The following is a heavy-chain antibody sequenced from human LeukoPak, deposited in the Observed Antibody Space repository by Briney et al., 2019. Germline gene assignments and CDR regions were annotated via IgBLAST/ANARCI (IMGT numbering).Heavy chain of an antibody. Sequence: GESLRLSCEASGFTFSNYAMSWVRQAPGKGLEWVSSISGSSDNTNYADSVKGRFTISRDNSKNILYLQMNSLTAEDTAVYWCAKDPINWGSIYFDCWGQGTLVTVSS. CDR1: GFTFSNYA. CDR2: ISGSSDNT. V-gene: IGHV3-23*01. D-gene: IGHD7-27*01. J-gene: IGHJ4*02. CDR3: AKDPINWGSIYFDC.